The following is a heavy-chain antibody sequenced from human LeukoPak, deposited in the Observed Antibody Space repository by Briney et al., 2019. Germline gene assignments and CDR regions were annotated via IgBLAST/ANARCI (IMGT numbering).Heavy chain of an antibody. D-gene: IGHD2-21*02. Sequence: SETLSLTCTVSGGSISSGDYYWSWIRQPPGKGLEWIGYIYYSGSTYYNPSLKSRVTISVDTSKNQFSLKLSSVTAADTAVYYCARGTAINDDPLGFFDYWGQGTLVTVSS. CDR1: GGSISSGDYY. CDR3: ARGTAINDDPLGFFDY. J-gene: IGHJ4*02. V-gene: IGHV4-30-4*01. CDR2: IYYSGST.